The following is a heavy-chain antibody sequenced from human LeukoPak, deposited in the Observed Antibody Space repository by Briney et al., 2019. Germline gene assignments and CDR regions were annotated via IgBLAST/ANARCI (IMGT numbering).Heavy chain of an antibody. V-gene: IGHV1-24*01. CDR1: GHSLTEVS. Sequence: ASVKVSCKVSGHSLTEVSIHWVRQAPGKGLDWMGGYNAEKAEAVYAQKFQGRVTMTEDTSTDTAYMELSSLRSEDTAVYYCATGLNYYDSSGYYLFDYWGQGTLVTVSS. D-gene: IGHD3-22*01. CDR2: YNAEKAEA. J-gene: IGHJ4*02. CDR3: ATGLNYYDSSGYYLFDY.